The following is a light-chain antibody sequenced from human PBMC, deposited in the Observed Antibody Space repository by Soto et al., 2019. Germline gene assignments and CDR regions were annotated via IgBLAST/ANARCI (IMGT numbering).Light chain of an antibody. CDR1: SSDVGGCKC. V-gene: IGLV2-14*01. J-gene: IGLJ1*01. Sequence: QSALTQPASVSGSPGQSITISCTGTSSDVGGCKCVSWCQQHPGKAPKLMLYEVNNRPSGISNRFSGSKSGNTASLTISGLQADDEADYYCSSFTSTRTYVFGTGTKLTVL. CDR3: SSFTSTRTYV. CDR2: EVN.